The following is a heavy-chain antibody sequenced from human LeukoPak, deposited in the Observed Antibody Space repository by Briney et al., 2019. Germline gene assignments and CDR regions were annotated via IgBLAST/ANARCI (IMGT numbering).Heavy chain of an antibody. Sequence: GGSLRLSCAASGFTFSSYGMSWVRQAPGKGLEWVSAISGSGGSTYYADSVKGRFTISRDNSKNTLYLQMNSLRAEDTAVYYCAKELGIVGATTSFDYWGQGTLVTVSS. D-gene: IGHD1-26*01. V-gene: IGHV3-23*01. J-gene: IGHJ4*02. CDR2: ISGSGGST. CDR1: GFTFSSYG. CDR3: AKELGIVGATTSFDY.